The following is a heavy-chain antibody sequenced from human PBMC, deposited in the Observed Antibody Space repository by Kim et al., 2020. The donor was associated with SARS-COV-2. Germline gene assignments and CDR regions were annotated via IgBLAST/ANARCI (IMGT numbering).Heavy chain of an antibody. CDR3: ARDHCTNTSCFDP. CDR1: GYSFTNHA. J-gene: IGHJ5*02. Sequence: ASVKVSCRGSGYSFTNHAINWVRQAPGQGLEGMGWIDTSTGTPTYAQGFTGRFVFSLYTSVTTAYLQITSLKTEDTALYFCARDHCTNTSCFDPWGQGTL. V-gene: IGHV7-4-1*02. D-gene: IGHD2-8*01. CDR2: IDTSTGTP.